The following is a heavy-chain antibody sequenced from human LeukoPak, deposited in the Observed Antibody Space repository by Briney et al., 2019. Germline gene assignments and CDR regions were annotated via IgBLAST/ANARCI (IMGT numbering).Heavy chain of an antibody. D-gene: IGHD3-22*01. V-gene: IGHV1-18*01. J-gene: IGHJ4*02. CDR3: ARDVDPNYYDSSGYYSSFDY. CDR2: ISAYKGNT. Sequence: GASVKVSCKASGYTFTSYGISWVRQAPGQGLEWMGWISAYKGNTNYAQKLQGRVTMTTDTATSTAYMELRSLRSDDTAVYYCARDVDPNYYDSSGYYSSFDYWGQGTLVTVSS. CDR1: GYTFTSYG.